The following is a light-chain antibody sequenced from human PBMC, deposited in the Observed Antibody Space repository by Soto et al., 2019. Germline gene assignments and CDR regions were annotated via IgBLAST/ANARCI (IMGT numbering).Light chain of an antibody. V-gene: IGKV3-15*01. Sequence: EIVMTQSPATLSVSPGERATLSCRASQSVATNLAWYQQQPGQPPRLLIYGASTRATGIPARFSGSGSGTEFTLTISSLQSVDFAVYSCQQYNNWPWTFGQGTQV. J-gene: IGKJ1*01. CDR3: QQYNNWPWT. CDR2: GAS. CDR1: QSVATN.